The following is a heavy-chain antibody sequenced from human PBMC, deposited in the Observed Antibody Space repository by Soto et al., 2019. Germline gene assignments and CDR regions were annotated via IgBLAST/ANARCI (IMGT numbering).Heavy chain of an antibody. Sequence: GGSLRLSCAASGFTFSSYWMSWVRQAPGKGLEWVANIKQDGSEKYYVDSVKGRFTISRDNAKNSLYLQMNSLRAEDTAVYYCARDRGEGGEYDFWSGYTNNWFDPWGQGTLVTVSS. J-gene: IGHJ5*02. CDR2: IKQDGSEK. D-gene: IGHD3-3*01. CDR3: ARDRGEGGEYDFWSGYTNNWFDP. CDR1: GFTFSSYW. V-gene: IGHV3-7*01.